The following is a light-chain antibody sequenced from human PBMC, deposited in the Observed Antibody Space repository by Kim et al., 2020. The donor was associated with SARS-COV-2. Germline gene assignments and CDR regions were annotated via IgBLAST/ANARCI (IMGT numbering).Light chain of an antibody. CDR3: SSYTSSGTVV. Sequence: QSALTQDASVSGSPGQSITISCTGTSSDVGGYNYVSWYQQHPGKAPKLMIYDVSNRPSGISNRFSGSKSGNTASLTISGLQAEDEADYYCSSYTSSGTVVFGGGTQLTVL. CDR1: SSDVGGYNY. V-gene: IGLV2-14*03. J-gene: IGLJ2*01. CDR2: DVS.